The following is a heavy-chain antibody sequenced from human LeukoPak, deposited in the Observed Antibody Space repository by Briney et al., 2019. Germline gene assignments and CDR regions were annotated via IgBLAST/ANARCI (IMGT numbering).Heavy chain of an antibody. V-gene: IGHV4-61*01. CDR3: AREAMYSYGNNFDY. Sequence: SQTPSLTCTVSGGSISSGSYYWSWIRQPPGKGLEWIGYIYYSGSTNYNPSLKSRVTISVDTSKNQFSLKLSSVTAADTAVYHCAREAMYSYGNNFDYWGQGTLVTVSS. CDR1: GGSISSGSYY. D-gene: IGHD5-18*01. CDR2: IYYSGST. J-gene: IGHJ4*02.